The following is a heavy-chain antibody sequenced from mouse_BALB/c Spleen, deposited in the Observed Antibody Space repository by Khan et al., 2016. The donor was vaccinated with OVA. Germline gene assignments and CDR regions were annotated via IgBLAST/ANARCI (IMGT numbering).Heavy chain of an antibody. CDR1: GFTFSDYG. CDR2: IRDLAYTI. V-gene: IGHV5-15*02. CDR3: ARGGGTAPFAY. D-gene: IGHD1-2*01. Sequence: EVELVESGGGLVQPGGSRKLSCAASGFTFSDYGMAWVRQAPGKGPEGVAFIRDLAYTISYADTVTGRFPISRENAKNTLYLEMSSLRSEDTAIYYCARGGGTAPFAYWGLGTLVTVSA. J-gene: IGHJ3*01.